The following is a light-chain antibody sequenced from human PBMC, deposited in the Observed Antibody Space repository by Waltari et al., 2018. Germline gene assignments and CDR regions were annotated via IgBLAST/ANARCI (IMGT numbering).Light chain of an antibody. CDR3: CTFAGDDIDV. Sequence: QSALTQPASLSGSPGQSITISCTGTKDNIGSTHLVSRYQRHPGKAPKLVFYELTKRPAGSSGRFSESKSGNAASLTISGLQAEHECDFYCCTFAGDDIDVYGAVTVVTVL. CDR1: KDNIGSTHL. V-gene: IGLV2-23*02. CDR2: ELT. J-gene: IGLJ1*01.